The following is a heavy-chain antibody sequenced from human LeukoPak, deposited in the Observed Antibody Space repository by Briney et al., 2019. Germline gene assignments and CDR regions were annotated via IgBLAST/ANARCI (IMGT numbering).Heavy chain of an antibody. Sequence: GGSLRLSRVASGFTFNTYAMTWVRQAPGKGLEWVSAIGGSGSITYYTDSVKGRFTISRDNSKNTLYLQMNSLRAEDTAVYYCAKVGLRYFDWLLSAFDIWGQGTMVTVSS. CDR2: IGGSGSIT. J-gene: IGHJ3*02. CDR1: GFTFNTYA. V-gene: IGHV3-23*01. D-gene: IGHD3-9*01. CDR3: AKVGLRYFDWLLSAFDI.